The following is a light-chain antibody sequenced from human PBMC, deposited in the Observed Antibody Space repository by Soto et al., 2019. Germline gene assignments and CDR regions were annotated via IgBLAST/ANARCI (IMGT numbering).Light chain of an antibody. CDR2: AAS. CDR3: PQSYSTPIS. CDR1: QSISSY. V-gene: IGKV1-39*01. J-gene: IGKJ5*01. Sequence: DIQMTQSPSSLSASVGDRVTITCRASQSISSYLNWYQQKPGKAPKLLIYAASSLQSGVPSRFSASGSGTDLTLTISSLQPEDFATYYCPQSYSTPISFGQGTRLEIK.